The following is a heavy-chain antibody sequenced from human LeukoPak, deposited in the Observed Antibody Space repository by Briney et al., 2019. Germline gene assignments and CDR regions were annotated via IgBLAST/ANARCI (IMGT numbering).Heavy chain of an antibody. V-gene: IGHV3-74*01. CDR1: GFTFSSYS. J-gene: IGHJ4*02. CDR2: INRDESVT. CDR3: ARGPDHGGSYYHD. D-gene: IGHD1-26*01. Sequence: PGGSLRLSCAASGFTFSSYSMNWVRQAPGKGLVWVSRINRDESVTEYADSVKGRFTISRDNAKNTLFLQMNSLRVEDTAVYYCARGPDHGGSYYHDWGQGTPVTVSS.